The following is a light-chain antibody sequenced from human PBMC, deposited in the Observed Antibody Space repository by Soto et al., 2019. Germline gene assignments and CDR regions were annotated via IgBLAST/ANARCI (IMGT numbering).Light chain of an antibody. J-gene: IGKJ2*01. CDR3: QLYGSSPFT. CDR2: GAS. Sequence: EIVLTQSPGTLSLSPGERATLSCRATQSVISRFLAWYQQKPGQAPRLLIYGASSRATGIPDRFSGSGSGTDFTLTISRLAPEDFAVFYCQLYGSSPFTFGQGTKLEIK. CDR1: QSVISRF. V-gene: IGKV3-20*01.